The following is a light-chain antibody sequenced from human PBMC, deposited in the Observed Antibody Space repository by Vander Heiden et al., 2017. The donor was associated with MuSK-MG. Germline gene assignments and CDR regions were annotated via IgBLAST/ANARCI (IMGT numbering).Light chain of an antibody. Sequence: EIVMTQSPATLSVSPGERATLSCRASQSVTSSLAWYQLKPGQAPRLLIYGASTRATGIPARFSGSGYGTEFTLTISSLQSEDFAVYYCQQHNNWPSWTFGQGTKVEIK. CDR3: QQHNNWPSWT. CDR1: QSVTSS. V-gene: IGKV3-15*01. CDR2: GAS. J-gene: IGKJ1*01.